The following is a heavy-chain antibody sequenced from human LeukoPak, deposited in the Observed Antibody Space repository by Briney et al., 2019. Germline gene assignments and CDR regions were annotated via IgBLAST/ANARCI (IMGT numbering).Heavy chain of an antibody. J-gene: IGHJ6*02. CDR1: GFTFSSYG. Sequence: GRSLRLSCAASGFTFSSYGMHWVRQAPGKGLEWVAVISYDGSNEFYADSVKGRFTTSRDNAKNSLYLQMNSLRVEDTAVYYCAKSGGQQLVAAYGMDVWGQGTTVTVSS. CDR2: ISYDGSNE. V-gene: IGHV3-30*18. D-gene: IGHD6-13*01. CDR3: AKSGGQQLVAAYGMDV.